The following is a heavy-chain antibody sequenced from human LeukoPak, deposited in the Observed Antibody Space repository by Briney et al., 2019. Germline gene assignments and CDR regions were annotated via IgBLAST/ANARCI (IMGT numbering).Heavy chain of an antibody. V-gene: IGHV1-2*02. CDR2: INPNSGGT. J-gene: IGHJ4*02. Sequence: VASVKVSCKASGYTFTGFYIHWVRQTPRQGLECMGWINPNSGGTNYAQKFQGRVTMTRDTSISTAYMELSRLTSDDTAIYYCARDWFVDSGDDPFPFDYWGQGTLVSVSS. CDR3: ARDWFVDSGDDPFPFDY. D-gene: IGHD5-12*01. CDR1: GYTFTGFY.